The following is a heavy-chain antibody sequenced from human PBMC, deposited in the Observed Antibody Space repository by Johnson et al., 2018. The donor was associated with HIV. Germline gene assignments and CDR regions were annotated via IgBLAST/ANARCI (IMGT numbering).Heavy chain of an antibody. CDR3: AREFGQASSYAFDI. CDR1: GFSFSDYF. Sequence: QVQLVESGGGLVKPGGSLRLSCAASGFSFSDYFVSWIRQAPGKGLEWVSYISRGGSSASVIYYADSVKGRFTISRENAKNSLYLQMNSLRAEDTAVYYCAREFGQASSYAFDIWGQGTMVTVSS. D-gene: IGHD3/OR15-3a*01. V-gene: IGHV3-11*04. J-gene: IGHJ3*02. CDR2: ISRGGSSASVI.